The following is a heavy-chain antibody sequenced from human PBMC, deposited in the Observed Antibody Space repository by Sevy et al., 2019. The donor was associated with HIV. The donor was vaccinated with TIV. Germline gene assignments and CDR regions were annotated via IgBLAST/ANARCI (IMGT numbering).Heavy chain of an antibody. Sequence: GESLKISCKGSGYSFTSYWIGWVRQMPGKGLEWMGIIYPGDSDTRYSPSFQGQVTISADKSISTAYLQWSSLKASDTAMYYCARHLGQRLEFDAFDIWGQGTMVTVSS. CDR2: IYPGDSDT. J-gene: IGHJ3*02. V-gene: IGHV5-51*01. CDR1: GYSFTSYW. CDR3: ARHLGQRLEFDAFDI. D-gene: IGHD6-19*01.